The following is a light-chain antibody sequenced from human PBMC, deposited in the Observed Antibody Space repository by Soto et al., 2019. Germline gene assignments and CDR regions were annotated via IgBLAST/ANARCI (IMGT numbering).Light chain of an antibody. V-gene: IGKV3-20*01. CDR2: GAS. CDR1: QSVSSSY. Sequence: EIVLTQSPGTLSLPPGERATLSCRASQSVSSSYLAWYQQKPGQAPRLLISGASSRATGIPDRFSGSGSGTDFTLTISRLEPEDFAVYYCHQYGSSPYTFGQGTKLEIK. CDR3: HQYGSSPYT. J-gene: IGKJ2*01.